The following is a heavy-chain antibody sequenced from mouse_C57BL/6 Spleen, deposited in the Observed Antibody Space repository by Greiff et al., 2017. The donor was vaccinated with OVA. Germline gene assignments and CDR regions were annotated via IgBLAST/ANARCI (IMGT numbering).Heavy chain of an antibody. Sequence: EVQGVESGGGLVKPGGSLKLSCAASGFTFSSYAMSWVRQTPEKRLEWVATISDGGSYTYYPDNVKGRFTISRDNAKNNLYLQMSHLKSEDTAMYYCARDRLRTFDYWGQGTTLTVSS. CDR3: ARDRLRTFDY. V-gene: IGHV5-4*01. CDR1: GFTFSSYA. D-gene: IGHD1-1*01. J-gene: IGHJ2*01. CDR2: ISDGGSYT.